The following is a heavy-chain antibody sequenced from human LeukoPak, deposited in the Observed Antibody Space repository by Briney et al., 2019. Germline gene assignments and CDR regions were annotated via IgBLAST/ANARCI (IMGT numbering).Heavy chain of an antibody. V-gene: IGHV3-30*02. CDR2: IRYDGSNK. Sequence: GGSLRLSCGASGFTFSSYGMHWVRQAPGKGLEWVAFIRYDGSNKYYADSVKGRFTISRDNSKNTLYLQMNSLRAEDTAMYYRAKDGYCTNDVCYGYFDYWGQGTLVTVSS. D-gene: IGHD2-8*01. CDR3: AKDGYCTNDVCYGYFDY. J-gene: IGHJ4*02. CDR1: GFTFSSYG.